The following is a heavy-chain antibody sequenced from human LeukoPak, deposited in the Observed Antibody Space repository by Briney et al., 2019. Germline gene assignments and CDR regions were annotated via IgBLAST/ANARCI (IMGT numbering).Heavy chain of an antibody. D-gene: IGHD3-22*01. CDR2: IYHSGST. J-gene: IGHJ4*02. V-gene: IGHV4-4*02. CDR1: GGSISSSNW. Sequence: SGTLSLTCAVSGGSISSSNWWSWVRQPPGKGLEWIGEIYHSGSTNYNPSLKSRVTISVDKSKNQFSLKLSSVTAADTAVYYCASLYDSSGYTYYFDYWGQGTLVTVSS. CDR3: ASLYDSSGYTYYFDY.